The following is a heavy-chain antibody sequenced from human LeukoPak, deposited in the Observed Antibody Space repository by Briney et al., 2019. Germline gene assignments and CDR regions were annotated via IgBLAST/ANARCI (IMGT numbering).Heavy chain of an antibody. CDR1: GGTFSSYA. J-gene: IGHJ6*02. Sequence: ASVKVSCKACGGTFSSYAISWVRQAPGQGREWMGRIIPILGIANYAQKFQGRVTITADKSTSTAYMELSSLRSEDTAVYYCARGTGRYYSGMDVWGQGTTVTVSS. V-gene: IGHV1-69*04. D-gene: IGHD2-8*02. CDR3: ARGTGRYYSGMDV. CDR2: IIPILGIA.